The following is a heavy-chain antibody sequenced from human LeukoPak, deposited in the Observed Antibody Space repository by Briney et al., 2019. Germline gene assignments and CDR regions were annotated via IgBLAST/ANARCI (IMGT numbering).Heavy chain of an antibody. CDR3: ARIPHYYGSGSYPRGWYFDL. J-gene: IGHJ2*01. CDR1: GGSISSGGYY. V-gene: IGHV4-30-2*01. CDR2: IYHSGST. D-gene: IGHD3-10*01. Sequence: SQTLSLTCTVSGGSISSGGYYWSWIRQPPGKGLEWIGYIYHSGSTYYNPSLKSRVTISVDRSKNQFSLKLNSVTAADTAVYYCARIPHYYGSGSYPRGWYFDLWGRGTLVTVSS.